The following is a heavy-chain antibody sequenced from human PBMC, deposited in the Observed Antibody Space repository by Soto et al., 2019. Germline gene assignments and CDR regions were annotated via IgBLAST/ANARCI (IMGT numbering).Heavy chain of an antibody. D-gene: IGHD5-12*01. J-gene: IGHJ6*02. Sequence: QVQLVESGGSVVQPGWSLRLSCAASGFTFSSYGMHWVRQAPGKGLEWVAVIWYDGSNKYYADSVKGRFTISRDNSKNTLYLQMNSLRAEDTAVYYCARDIVATIKGYYYYYGMDVWGQGTTVTVSS. CDR3: ARDIVATIKGYYYYYGMDV. CDR2: IWYDGSNK. V-gene: IGHV3-33*01. CDR1: GFTFSSYG.